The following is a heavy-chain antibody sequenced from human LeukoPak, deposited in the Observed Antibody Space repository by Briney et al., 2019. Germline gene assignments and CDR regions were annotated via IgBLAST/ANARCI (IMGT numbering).Heavy chain of an antibody. D-gene: IGHD3-16*01. J-gene: IGHJ3*02. V-gene: IGHV4-30-2*01. Sequence: PSQTLSLTCAVSGGSISSGGYSWSWIRQPPGKGLEWIGYIYHSGSTYYNPSLKSRVTISVDGSKNQFSLKLSSVTAADTAVYYCARETHYGAFDIWGQGTMVTVSS. CDR3: ARETHYGAFDI. CDR2: IYHSGST. CDR1: GGSISSGGYS.